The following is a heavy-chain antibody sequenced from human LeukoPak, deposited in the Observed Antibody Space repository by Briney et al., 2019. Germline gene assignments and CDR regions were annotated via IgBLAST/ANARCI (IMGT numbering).Heavy chain of an antibody. D-gene: IGHD5-18*01. CDR2: ISSSATTV. V-gene: IGHV3-48*03. CDR3: ARVVWGWDTAMPTPFDY. CDR1: GFTFRSYE. J-gene: IGHJ4*02. Sequence: GGSLRLSCAASGFTFRSYEMNWVRQAPGKGLEWVSYISSSATTVYYADSVKGRFTISRDNAKNSLYLQMSSLRAEDTAVYYCARVVWGWDTAMPTPFDYWGQGALVTVSS.